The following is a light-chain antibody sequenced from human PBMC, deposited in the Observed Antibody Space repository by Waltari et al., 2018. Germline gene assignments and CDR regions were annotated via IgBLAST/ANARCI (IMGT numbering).Light chain of an antibody. V-gene: IGLV2-23*01. CDR2: EGS. CDR3: FSYACSSTFYV. Sequence: QSALTQPASGSGSPGQSITISCTGTSSDVGSYKLVSWYQQYPGKAPKLVICEGSKRPYGFSHRFSGPRPGITASRTSSWLQAEDEADSSCFSYACSSTFYVFGTGTKVTVL. CDR1: SSDVGSYKL. J-gene: IGLJ1*01.